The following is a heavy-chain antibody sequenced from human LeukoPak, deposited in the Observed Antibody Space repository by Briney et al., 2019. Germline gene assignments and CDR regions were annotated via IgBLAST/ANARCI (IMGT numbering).Heavy chain of an antibody. J-gene: IGHJ6*02. CDR3: ARGCSSTSCYYYYGMDV. D-gene: IGHD2-2*01. CDR1: GGTFSSYA. CDR2: INTNTGNP. Sequence: GASVKVSCKASGGTFSSYAISWVRQAPGQGLEWMGWINTNTGNPTYAQGFTGRFVFSLDTSVSTAYLQISSLEAEDTAVYYCARGCSSTSCYYYYGMDVWGQGTTVTVSS. V-gene: IGHV7-4-1*02.